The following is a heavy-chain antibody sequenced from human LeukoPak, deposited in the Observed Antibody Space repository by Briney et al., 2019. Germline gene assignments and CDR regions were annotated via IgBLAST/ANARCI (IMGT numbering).Heavy chain of an antibody. CDR3: ARTSSGYSGFDY. CDR1: GFTFDDYA. CDR2: IYSGGST. J-gene: IGHJ4*02. V-gene: IGHV3-53*01. Sequence: GGSLRLSCAASGFTFDDYAMHWVRQAPGKGLEWVSGIYSGGSTYYADSVKGRFTISRDNSKNTLYLQMNSLRAEDTAVYYCARTSSGYSGFDYWGQGTLVTVSS. D-gene: IGHD3-22*01.